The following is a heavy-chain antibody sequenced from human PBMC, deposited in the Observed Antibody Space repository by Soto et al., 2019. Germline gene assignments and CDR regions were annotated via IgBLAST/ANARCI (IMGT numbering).Heavy chain of an antibody. J-gene: IGHJ4*02. CDR3: ARDSFPLLSVAGTDFDY. CDR2: ISGKNGNT. CDR1: GYTFTSYG. V-gene: IGHV1-18*01. Sequence: VKVSCKASGYTFTSYGISWVRQAPGQGLEWMGWISGKNGNTNYAQKLQGRVTMTTDTFTSTTYMELRSLRSDDTAVYYCARDSFPLLSVAGTDFDYWGQGTLVTVSS. D-gene: IGHD6-19*01.